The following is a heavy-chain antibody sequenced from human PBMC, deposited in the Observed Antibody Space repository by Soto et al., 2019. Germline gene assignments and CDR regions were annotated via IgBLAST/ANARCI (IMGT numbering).Heavy chain of an antibody. J-gene: IGHJ5*02. CDR3: ASERAGYCSGGSCHNWFDP. CDR1: GFTFSSYG. D-gene: IGHD2-15*01. CDR2: IWYDGTNK. Sequence: QVQLVESGGGVVQPGRSLRLSCAASGFTFSSYGMHWVRQAPGKGLEWVAVIWYDGTNKYYADSVKGRFTISRDNSKNTLYLQMNSLRAEDTAVYYSASERAGYCSGGSCHNWFDPWGQGTLVTVSS. V-gene: IGHV3-33*01.